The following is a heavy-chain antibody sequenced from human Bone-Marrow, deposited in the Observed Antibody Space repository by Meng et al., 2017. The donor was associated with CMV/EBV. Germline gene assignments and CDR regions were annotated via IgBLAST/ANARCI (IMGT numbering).Heavy chain of an antibody. J-gene: IGHJ6*02. Sequence: GSLRLSCAVYGGSFSGYYWSWIRQPPGKGLEWIGEINHSGSTNYNPSLKSRVTISVDTSKNQFSLKLSSVTAADTAVYYCARGVHGMDVWAQGTTVTVSS. CDR2: INHSGST. CDR1: GGSFSGYY. V-gene: IGHV4-34*01. CDR3: ARGVHGMDV.